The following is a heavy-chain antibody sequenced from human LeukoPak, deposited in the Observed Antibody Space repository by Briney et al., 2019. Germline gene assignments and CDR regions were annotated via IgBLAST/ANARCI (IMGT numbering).Heavy chain of an antibody. Sequence: GASVKVSCKASGYTFTSYGISWVRQAPGQGLEWMGWISAYNGNTNYAQKLQGRVTMTTDTSTSTAYMELRSLRSDDTAVYYCARERAWWELLTAEFHAFDIWGQGTMVTVSS. J-gene: IGHJ3*02. D-gene: IGHD1-26*01. V-gene: IGHV1-18*01. CDR3: ARERAWWELLTAEFHAFDI. CDR2: ISAYNGNT. CDR1: GYTFTSYG.